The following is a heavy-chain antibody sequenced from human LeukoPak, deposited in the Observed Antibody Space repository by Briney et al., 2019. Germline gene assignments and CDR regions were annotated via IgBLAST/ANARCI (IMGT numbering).Heavy chain of an antibody. CDR2: MNQDGSEK. Sequence: KPGGSLRLSCAVSGFTFSSYWMTWVRQAPGKGLEWVANMNQDGSEKYYVDSVKGRFTISRDNAKDSLYLQMNSLRAEDTAVYYCARGVYYFDYWGQGTLVTVSS. V-gene: IGHV3-7*01. CDR1: GFTFSSYW. D-gene: IGHD1-26*01. J-gene: IGHJ4*02. CDR3: ARGVYYFDY.